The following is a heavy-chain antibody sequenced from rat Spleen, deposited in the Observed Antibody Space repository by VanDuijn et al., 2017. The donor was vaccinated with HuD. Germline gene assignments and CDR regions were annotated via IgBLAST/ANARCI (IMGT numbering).Heavy chain of an antibody. CDR2: IRNKANGYTT. CDR1: GFTFTDFY. J-gene: IGHJ2*01. CDR3: ARSGPLDY. Sequence: EVKLLESGGGLVQPGGSMRLSCAASGFTFTDFYMNWIRQPAGKAPEWLGFIRNKANGYTTEYNPSVKGRFTISRDNTQNMLYLQMNTLRAEDTATYYGARSGPLDYWGQGVMVTVSS. V-gene: IGHV7-7*01.